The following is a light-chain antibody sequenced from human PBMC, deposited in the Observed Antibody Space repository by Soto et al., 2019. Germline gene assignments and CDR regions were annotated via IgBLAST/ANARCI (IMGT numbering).Light chain of an antibody. J-gene: IGLJ1*01. V-gene: IGLV1-36*01. CDR3: AAWDDSLNGYV. Sequence: QSFLTQPPSVSEAPRQRVTISCSGSSSNIGNNAVNWYQQLPGKAPKLLIYYDDLLPSGVSDRFSGSKSGTSASLAISGLQSEDEADYYCAAWDDSLNGYVSGTGTKVTVL. CDR2: YDD. CDR1: SSNIGNNA.